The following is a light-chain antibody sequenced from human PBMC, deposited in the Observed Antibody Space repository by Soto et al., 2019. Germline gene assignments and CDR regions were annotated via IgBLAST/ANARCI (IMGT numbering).Light chain of an antibody. CDR1: QTIINW. V-gene: IGKV1-5*03. J-gene: IGKJ1*01. Sequence: DIQMTQSPSTLSASVGDRVTITCRASQTIINWLAWYQQKPGKAPKLLIYKASTLEGEVPSRFSGSGSETEFTLTINSLQPDDFATYYCQQYHIYSGTFGQGTKVDIK. CDR2: KAS. CDR3: QQYHIYSGT.